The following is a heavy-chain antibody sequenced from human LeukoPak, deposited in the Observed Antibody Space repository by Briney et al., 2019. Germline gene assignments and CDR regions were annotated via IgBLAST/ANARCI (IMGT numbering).Heavy chain of an antibody. CDR3: ARHAGSYYTYNFDY. Sequence: SETLSLTCTVSGGSIRRSSYYWGWIRQPPGKGLEWIGSIYYSGSTNYKPSLRSRVTISVDTSKNQFSLKLSSVTAADTAVYYCARHAGSYYTYNFDYWGQGTLVTVSS. CDR2: IYYSGST. D-gene: IGHD3-22*01. J-gene: IGHJ4*02. V-gene: IGHV4-39*01. CDR1: GGSIRRSSYY.